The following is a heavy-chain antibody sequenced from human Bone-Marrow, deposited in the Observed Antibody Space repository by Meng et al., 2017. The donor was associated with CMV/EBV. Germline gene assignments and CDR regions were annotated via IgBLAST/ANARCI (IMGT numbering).Heavy chain of an antibody. Sequence: SVKVSCKASGGTFSSYAISWVRQAPGQGLEWMGGIIPILGIANYAQKFQGRVTITADKSTSTAYMELSSLRSEDTAVYYCAGPGYCSSTSCHVYYYYGMDVWGQGTTVTVSS. CDR2: IIPILGIA. J-gene: IGHJ6*02. CDR3: AGPGYCSSTSCHVYYYYGMDV. D-gene: IGHD2-2*01. V-gene: IGHV1-69*10. CDR1: GGTFSSYA.